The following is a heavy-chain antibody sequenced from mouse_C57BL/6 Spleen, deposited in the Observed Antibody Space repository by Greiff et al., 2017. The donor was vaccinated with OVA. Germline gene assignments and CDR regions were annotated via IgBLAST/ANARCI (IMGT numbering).Heavy chain of an antibody. CDR3: ASQLKPHCYAIDY. D-gene: IGHD4-1*02. Sequence: VQLQQSGAELMKPGASVKLSCTATGYTFTGYWIEWVKQRPGHGLEWIGKILPGSGCTNYNEKFKGKATFTADKSSNTAYLQLSSLTTKDSAIDFCASQLKPHCYAIDYWGQGTSLTVSS. CDR1: GYTFTGYW. V-gene: IGHV1-9*01. CDR2: ILPGSGCT. J-gene: IGHJ4*01.